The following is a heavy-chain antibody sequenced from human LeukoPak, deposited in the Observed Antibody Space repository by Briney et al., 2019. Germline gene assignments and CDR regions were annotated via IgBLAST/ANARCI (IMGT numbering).Heavy chain of an antibody. CDR3: ATQPYYYDSSGYY. J-gene: IGHJ4*02. V-gene: IGHV3-21*01. CDR2: ISSSSSYI. CDR1: GFTFSSYS. Sequence: GGSLRLSCAASGFTFSSYSMNWVRQAPGKGLEWVSSISSSSSYIYYADSVKGRFTISRDNAKNSLYLQMNSLRAGDTAVYYCATQPYYYDSSGYYWGQGTLVTVSS. D-gene: IGHD3-22*01.